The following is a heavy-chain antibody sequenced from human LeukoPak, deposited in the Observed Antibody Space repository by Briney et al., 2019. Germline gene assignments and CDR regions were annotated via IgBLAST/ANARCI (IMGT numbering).Heavy chain of an antibody. CDR2: INSDGSST. D-gene: IGHD3-16*01. V-gene: IGHV3-74*01. CDR1: GFTFSTYA. CDR3: ARDVGLRMG. J-gene: IGHJ4*02. Sequence: GGSLRLSCVVSGFTFSTYAMSWVRQAPGKGLEWVSRINSDGSSTSYADSVKGRFTISRDNAKNTLYLQMNSLRAEDTAVYYCARDVGLRMGWGQGTLVTVSP.